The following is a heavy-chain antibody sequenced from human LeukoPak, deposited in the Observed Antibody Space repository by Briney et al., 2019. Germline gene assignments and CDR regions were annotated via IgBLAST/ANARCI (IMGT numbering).Heavy chain of an antibody. J-gene: IGHJ4*02. V-gene: IGHV1-2*02. Sequence: ASVKVSCKASGYTFTGYYMHWVRQAPGQGLEWMGWINPNSGGTNYAQKFQGRVTMTRDTSISTAYMELSRLGSDDTAVYCCARSDPYGDYSGYFDYWGQGTLVTVSS. CDR2: INPNSGGT. CDR1: GYTFTGYY. CDR3: ARSDPYGDYSGYFDY. D-gene: IGHD4-17*01.